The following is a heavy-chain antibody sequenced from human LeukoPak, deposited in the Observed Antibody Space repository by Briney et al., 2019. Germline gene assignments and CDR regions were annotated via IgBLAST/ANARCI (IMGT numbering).Heavy chain of an antibody. J-gene: IGHJ4*02. Sequence: AGGSLRLSCAASGFTFSNAWMSWVRQAPGKGLEWVGRIKSKTDGGTTDYAAPVKGRFTISRDDSKNTLYLQMSSLKTEDTAVYYCTTVFCSSTSCYPREYYFDYWGQGTLVTVSS. CDR3: TTVFCSSTSCYPREYYFDY. V-gene: IGHV3-15*01. CDR1: GFTFSNAW. D-gene: IGHD2-2*01. CDR2: IKSKTDGGTT.